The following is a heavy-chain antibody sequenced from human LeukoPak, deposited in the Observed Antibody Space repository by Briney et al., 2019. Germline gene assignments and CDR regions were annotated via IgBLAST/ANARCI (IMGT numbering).Heavy chain of an antibody. D-gene: IGHD2-15*01. J-gene: IGHJ4*02. CDR3: AREEYQVLLD. V-gene: IGHV3-21*01. CDR1: GFTFSSYS. Sequence: KSGGSLRLSCAASGFTFSSYSMNWVRQAPGKGLEWVSSISSSSSYIYYADSVKGRFTISRDNAKNSLYLQMNSLRVGGTAIYYCAREEYQVLLDWGQGTLVTVAS. CDR2: ISSSSSYI.